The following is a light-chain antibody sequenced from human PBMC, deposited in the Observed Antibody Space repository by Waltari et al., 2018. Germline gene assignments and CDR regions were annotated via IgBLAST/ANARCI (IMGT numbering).Light chain of an antibody. J-gene: IGKJ1*01. V-gene: IGKV3-11*01. CDR2: AAS. Sequence: EIVLTQSPATLSLSPGERATLSCRASQSVSSYLAWYQQKPGQAPRLLLYAASNRATGIPARFSGSGSETDFTLTISSLEPEDFAVYSCQQYGSLRTFGQGTKVEIK. CDR3: QQYGSLRT. CDR1: QSVSSY.